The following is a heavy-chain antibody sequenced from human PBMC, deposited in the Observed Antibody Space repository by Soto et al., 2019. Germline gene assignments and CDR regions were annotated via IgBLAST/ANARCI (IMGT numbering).Heavy chain of an antibody. CDR3: ARDVAYYFLCGYFREDYYYYYMDV. CDR1: GFTFSSYS. V-gene: IGHV3-21*01. CDR2: ISSSSSYI. D-gene: IGHD3-3*01. Sequence: GGSLRLSCAASGFTFSSYSMNWVRQAPGKGLEWVSSISSSSSYIYYADSVKGRFTISRDNAKNSLYLQMNSLRAEDTAVYYCARDVAYYFLCGYFREDYYYYYMDVWGKGTTVTVSS. J-gene: IGHJ6*03.